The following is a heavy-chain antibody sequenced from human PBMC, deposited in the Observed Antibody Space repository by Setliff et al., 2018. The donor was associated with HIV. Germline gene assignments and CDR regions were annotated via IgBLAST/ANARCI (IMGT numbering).Heavy chain of an antibody. D-gene: IGHD2-21*01. CDR2: INHSGNT. J-gene: IGHJ4*02. CDR1: GGSINTYY. CDR3: AHMSISASVYFDY. Sequence: SETLSLTCTVSGGSINTYYWSWIRQPPGKGLEWIGEINHSGNTNYNPSLKSRVTISVDTSKKQFSLKLTSVTAADTAVYFCAHMSISASVYFDYWGQGTLVTVSS. V-gene: IGHV4-34*01.